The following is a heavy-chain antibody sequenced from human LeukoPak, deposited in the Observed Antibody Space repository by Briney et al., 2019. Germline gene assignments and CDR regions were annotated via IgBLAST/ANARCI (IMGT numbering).Heavy chain of an antibody. CDR3: ASGGYDSSGYYAYYFDY. CDR1: GFTFSTCG. V-gene: IGHV3-66*01. CDR2: VYSDFTT. Sequence: GGSLRLSCAASGFTFSTCGMSWVRQAPGKGLEWVSIVYSDFTTYYTDSVKGRFTISRDNSKNTLYLQMNSLRAEDTAVYYCASGGYDSSGYYAYYFDYWGQGTLVTVSS. D-gene: IGHD3-22*01. J-gene: IGHJ4*02.